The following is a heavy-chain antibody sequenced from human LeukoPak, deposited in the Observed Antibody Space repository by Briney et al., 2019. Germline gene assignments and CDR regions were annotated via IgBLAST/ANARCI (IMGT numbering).Heavy chain of an antibody. J-gene: IGHJ4*02. V-gene: IGHV4-59*11. CDR3: ARHNYGGNSLDY. Sequence: SETLSLTCTVSGGSISSHYWSWIRQPPGKGLEWIGYIYYSGSTNYNPSLKSRVTISVDTSKYQFSLKLSSVTAADTAVYYCARHNYGGNSLDYWGQGTLVTVSS. CDR1: GGSISSHY. D-gene: IGHD4-23*01. CDR2: IYYSGST.